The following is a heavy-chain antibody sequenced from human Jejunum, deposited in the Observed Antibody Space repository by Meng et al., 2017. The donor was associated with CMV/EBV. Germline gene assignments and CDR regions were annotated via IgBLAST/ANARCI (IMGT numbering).Heavy chain of an antibody. D-gene: IGHD3-22*01. V-gene: IGHV4-30-4*01. CDR2: ISSSGNT. CDR3: ARGGEYYSDTTGYYSNWFDP. Sequence: YYWSWIRQSPGKGLEWFGYISSSGNTYYNPSLESRSRVTISRDTSKNQFSLKLNSVTAADTAVYYCARGGEYYSDTTGYYSNWFDPWGQGTLVTVSS. CDR1: YY. J-gene: IGHJ5*02.